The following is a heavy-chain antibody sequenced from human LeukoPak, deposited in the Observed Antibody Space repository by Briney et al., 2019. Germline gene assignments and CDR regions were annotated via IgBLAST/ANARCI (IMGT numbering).Heavy chain of an antibody. CDR2: FYHGGST. J-gene: IGHJ4*02. Sequence: SETLSLTCTVSGYSISTGYYWDWIRQPPGKGLEWIGTFYHGGSTYYNPSLKSRVTISVDTSKNQFSLNLTSVTAADTAVYYCARGIDYWGRGTLVTVSS. CDR3: ARGIDY. CDR1: GYSISTGYY. V-gene: IGHV4-38-2*02.